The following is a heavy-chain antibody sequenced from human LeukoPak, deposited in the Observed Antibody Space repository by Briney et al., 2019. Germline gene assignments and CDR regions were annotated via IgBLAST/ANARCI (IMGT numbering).Heavy chain of an antibody. Sequence: ASVKVSCKASGYTFNSYYMHWVRQAPGQGLEWMGWISTDNGNTDYAQNLQGRVTMTTDTSTSTAYMELRSLRSDDTAVYYCARGYSYGYGPLDYWGQGTLVTVSS. CDR3: ARGYSYGYGPLDY. V-gene: IGHV1-18*04. CDR2: ISTDNGNT. D-gene: IGHD5-18*01. CDR1: GYTFNSYY. J-gene: IGHJ4*02.